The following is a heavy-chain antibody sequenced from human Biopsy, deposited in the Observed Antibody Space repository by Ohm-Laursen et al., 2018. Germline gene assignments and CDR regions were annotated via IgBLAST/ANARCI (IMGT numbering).Heavy chain of an antibody. D-gene: IGHD3-22*01. CDR1: GGSISNNNYY. V-gene: IGHV4-39*01. J-gene: IGHJ5*02. CDR2: IFYRGST. CDR3: ARDYDTSGYYYVS. Sequence: TLSLTCPVSGGSISNNNYYWGWIRQPPGKGLEWIGSIFYRGSTHYKPSLKSRVNISVDTSKNQFSLKLNSVTAADMAVYYCARDYDTSGYYYVSWGQGTLVTVSS.